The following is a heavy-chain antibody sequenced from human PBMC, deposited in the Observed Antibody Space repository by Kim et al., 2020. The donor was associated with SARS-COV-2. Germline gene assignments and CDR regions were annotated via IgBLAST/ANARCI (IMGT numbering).Heavy chain of an antibody. CDR3: ARDRWPVVVVVAATHESGMDV. J-gene: IGHJ6*02. V-gene: IGHV3-11*04. CDR2: ISSSGSTI. CDR1: GFTFSDYY. D-gene: IGHD2-15*01. Sequence: EGSLRLSCAASGFTFSDYYMSWIRQAPGKGLEWVSYISSSGSTIYYADSVKGRFTISRDNAKNSLYLQMNSLRAEDTAVYYCARDRWPVVVVVAATHESGMDVWGQGTTVTVSS.